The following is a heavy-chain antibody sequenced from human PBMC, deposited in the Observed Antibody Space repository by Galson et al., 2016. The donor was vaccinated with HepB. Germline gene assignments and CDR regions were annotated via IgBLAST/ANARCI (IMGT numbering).Heavy chain of an antibody. CDR3: ARVGVDTPVVQRFEFFDY. CDR2: VYSTGTT. Sequence: SETLSLTCAVSVGSISSYYWSWIRQPPGKGLEWIGYVYSTGTTTYNPSLKSRVTISVDTSRNQFSLKLSSVTAADTAVYYCARVGVDTPVVQRFEFFDYWGQGALVTVSS. D-gene: IGHD5-18*01. V-gene: IGHV4-59*01. J-gene: IGHJ4*02. CDR1: VGSISSYY.